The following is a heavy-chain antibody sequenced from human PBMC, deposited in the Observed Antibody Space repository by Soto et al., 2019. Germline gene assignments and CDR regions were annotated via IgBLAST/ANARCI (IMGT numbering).Heavy chain of an antibody. V-gene: IGHV4-30-4*01. CDR1: GGSITSAAYC. CDR3: ARGPSGDKIDY. Sequence: SETLSLTYTVSGGSITSAAYCWIWIRQSPDKGLEWIGHIYDGGTTYSSPSLKGRVTISADTSETQFSLKLSSVSAADTAVYYCARGPSGDKIDYWGQG. D-gene: IGHD7-27*01. CDR2: IYDGGTT. J-gene: IGHJ4*02.